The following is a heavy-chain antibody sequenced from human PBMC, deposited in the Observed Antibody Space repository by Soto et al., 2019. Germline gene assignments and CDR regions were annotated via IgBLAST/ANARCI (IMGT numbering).Heavy chain of an antibody. Sequence: GGSLRLSCAASGFTVSSNYMSWVRQAPGKGLEWVSVIYSGGSTYYADSVKGRFTISRHNSKNTLYLQMNSLRAEDTAVYYCARGSGHDYYYYYYMDVWGKGTTVTVSS. V-gene: IGHV3-53*04. CDR3: ARGSGHDYYYYYYMDV. D-gene: IGHD3-10*01. J-gene: IGHJ6*03. CDR1: GFTVSSNY. CDR2: IYSGGST.